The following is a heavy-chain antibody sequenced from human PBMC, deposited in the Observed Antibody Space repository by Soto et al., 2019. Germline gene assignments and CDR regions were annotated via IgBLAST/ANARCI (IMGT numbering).Heavy chain of an antibody. CDR1: ESTFSSYA. V-gene: IGHV1-69*13. Sequence: SVKVSCKASESTFSSYAISWVRQAPGQGLEWMGGIIPIFGTANYAQKFQGRVTITADESTSTAYMELSSLRSEDTAVYYCASKAAVAGTYYFDYWGQRTLVTVSS. J-gene: IGHJ4*02. CDR3: ASKAAVAGTYYFDY. CDR2: IIPIFGTA. D-gene: IGHD6-19*01.